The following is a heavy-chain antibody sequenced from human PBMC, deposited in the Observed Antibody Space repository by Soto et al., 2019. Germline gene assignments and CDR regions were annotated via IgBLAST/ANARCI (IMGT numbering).Heavy chain of an antibody. Sequence: SETVSLTCNVSGVSISSSDYAWSWIRHSPRKGLEWIAYIYCRGSIHYSPSFRSRATISRYTSTNQLVLRLTSVTAADTAVYYGAREPVCTATDCYAFDAWGQGRLVTVSS. CDR3: AREPVCTATDCYAFDA. J-gene: IGHJ5*02. CDR2: IYCRGSI. V-gene: IGHV4-30-4*01. D-gene: IGHD2-2*01. CDR1: GVSISSSDYA.